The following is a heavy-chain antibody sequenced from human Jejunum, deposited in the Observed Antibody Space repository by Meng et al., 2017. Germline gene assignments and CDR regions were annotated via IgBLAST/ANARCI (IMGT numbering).Heavy chain of an antibody. Sequence: QVQLQQWGAGLLKPSETLSLTCAVYGGSSSGFYLSWIRQPPGKGLEWIGEIHHSGSTDYNPSLNSRVTISVDTSKYHFSLRLSSVTAADTAVYYCATNRGPSNYFFDYWGQGTLVTVSS. J-gene: IGHJ4*01. CDR1: GGSSSGFY. V-gene: IGHV4-34*01. CDR2: IHHSGST. D-gene: IGHD2/OR15-2a*01. CDR3: ATNRGPSNYFFDY.